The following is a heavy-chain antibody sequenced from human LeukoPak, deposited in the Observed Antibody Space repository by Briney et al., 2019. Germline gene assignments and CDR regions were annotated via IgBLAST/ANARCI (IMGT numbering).Heavy chain of an antibody. CDR2: INSNNGDT. Sequence: ASVKVSCKASGYSFTTYGISWVRQAPGQGLEWMGWINSNNGDTNYAGKVQGRVTMTTDTSTSTAYMELRSLRSDDTAVYYCARWRGFTGSIDENWFDPWGQGTLVTVSS. CDR1: GYSFTTYG. J-gene: IGHJ5*02. CDR3: ARWRGFTGSIDENWFDP. D-gene: IGHD3-3*01. V-gene: IGHV1-18*01.